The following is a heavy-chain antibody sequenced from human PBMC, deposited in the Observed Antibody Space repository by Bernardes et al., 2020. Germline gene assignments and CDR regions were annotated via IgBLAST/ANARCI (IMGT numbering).Heavy chain of an antibody. CDR2: IYYSGST. V-gene: IGHV4-39*01. CDR1: GGSISSSSYY. J-gene: IGHJ4*02. D-gene: IGHD3-3*01. CDR3: ARQGITIFGVVIIGSFGY. Sequence: SEPLSLTCTVSGGSISSSSYYWGWLLQPPGKGLEWIGSIYYSGSTYYNPSLKSRVTISVDTSKNQFSLKLSSVTAADTAVYYCARQGITIFGVVIIGSFGYWGQGTLVTVSS.